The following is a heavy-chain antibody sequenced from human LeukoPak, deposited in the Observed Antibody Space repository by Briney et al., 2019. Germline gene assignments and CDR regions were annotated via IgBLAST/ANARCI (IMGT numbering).Heavy chain of an antibody. V-gene: IGHV3-9*01. D-gene: IGHD6-13*01. CDR1: GFTFDDYA. CDR3: AKDPPGIAAAEGPNDY. Sequence: GGSLRLSCAASGFTFDDYAMHWVRQAPGKGLEWVSGISWNSGSIGYADSVKGRFTISRDNAKNSLYLQMNSLRAEDTAVYYCAKDPPGIAAAEGPNDYWGQGTLVTVSS. J-gene: IGHJ4*02. CDR2: ISWNSGSI.